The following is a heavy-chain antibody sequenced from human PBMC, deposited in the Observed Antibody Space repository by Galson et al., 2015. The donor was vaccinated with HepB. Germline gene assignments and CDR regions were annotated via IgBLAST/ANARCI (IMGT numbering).Heavy chain of an antibody. D-gene: IGHD3/OR15-3a*01. CDR1: GLTFDNYG. Sequence: SLRLSCAASGLTFDNYGIYWVRRAPGKGLEWVAFISYSGDNKHYSGSVKGRFTISRDNSKNTLYLQMSSLTTEDTAIYYCAKGRSVTWTGEPEYDFWGQGTLVTVSS. V-gene: IGHV3-30*18. J-gene: IGHJ4*02. CDR3: AKGRSVTWTGEPEYDF. CDR2: ISYSGDNK.